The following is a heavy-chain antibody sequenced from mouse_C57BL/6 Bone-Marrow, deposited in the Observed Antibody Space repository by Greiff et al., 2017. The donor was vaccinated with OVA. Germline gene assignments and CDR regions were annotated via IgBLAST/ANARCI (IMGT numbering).Heavy chain of an antibody. CDR3: ARYESYYGYYFDY. J-gene: IGHJ2*01. D-gene: IGHD2-2*01. CDR2: ISYSGST. Sequence: EVQGVESGPGLAKPSQTLSLPCSVTGYSITSDYWNWIRKFPGNKLEYMGYISYSGSTYYNPSLKSRISITRDTSKNQYYLQLNSVTTEDTATYYCARYESYYGYYFDYWGQGTTLTVSS. CDR1: GYSITSDY. V-gene: IGHV3-8*01.